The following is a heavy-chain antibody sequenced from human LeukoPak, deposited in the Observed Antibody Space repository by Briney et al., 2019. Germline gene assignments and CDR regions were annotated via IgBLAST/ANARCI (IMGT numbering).Heavy chain of an antibody. CDR3: ARDSSGYYGSFFDY. CDR1: GFAVSSNY. V-gene: IGHV3-53*01. J-gene: IGHJ4*02. CDR2: IHSGGST. Sequence: PGGSLRLSCAASGFAVSSNYMSWVRQAPGKGLEWVSVIHSGGSTNYADSVKGRCTISRDNSKNTLYLQMNSLRAEDTAGYYCARDSSGYYGSFFDYWGQGTLVTASS. D-gene: IGHD3-22*01.